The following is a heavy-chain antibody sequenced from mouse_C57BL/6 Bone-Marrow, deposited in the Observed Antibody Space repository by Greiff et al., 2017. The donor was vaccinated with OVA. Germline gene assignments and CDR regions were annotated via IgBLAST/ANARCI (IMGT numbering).Heavy chain of an antibody. J-gene: IGHJ1*03. D-gene: IGHD1-1*01. CDR1: GYTFTSYG. V-gene: IGHV1-81*01. Sequence: QVQLQQSGAELARPGASVKLSCKASGYTFTSYGISWVKQRTGQGLEWIGEIYPRSGNTYYNEKFKGKATLTADKSSSTAYMELRSLTSEDSAVYFCAREGSPYCGSTFDVWGTGTTVTVSS. CDR3: AREGSPYCGSTFDV. CDR2: IYPRSGNT.